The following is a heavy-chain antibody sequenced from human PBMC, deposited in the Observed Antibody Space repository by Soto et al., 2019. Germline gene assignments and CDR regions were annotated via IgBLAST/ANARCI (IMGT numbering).Heavy chain of an antibody. V-gene: IGHV4-39*01. CDR3: ARPTQYYDGSGTYDTMRHYYYVIDV. Sequence: QLQLQESGPGLVKPSETLSLTCSVSLGSISSSSDYWGWIRQPPGKGLEWMGCIYYSRNTYYKPTLKSRVTISLDTAKNRFSMNLSYVTAADTAVYYCARPTQYYDGSGTYDTMRHYYYVIDVWGQGTTVTVSS. D-gene: IGHD3-10*01. CDR1: LGSISSSSDY. J-gene: IGHJ6*02. CDR2: IYYSRNT.